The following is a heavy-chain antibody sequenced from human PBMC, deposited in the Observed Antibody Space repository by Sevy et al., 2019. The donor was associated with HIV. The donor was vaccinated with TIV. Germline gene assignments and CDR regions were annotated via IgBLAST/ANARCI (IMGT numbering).Heavy chain of an antibody. D-gene: IGHD3-10*01. CDR1: GFTFNYHF. CDR3: ARGDYYGSLYYFDY. V-gene: IGHV3-21*01. CDR2: ISSASSYI. Sequence: GGSLRLSCAASGFTFNYHFMNWVRQAPGKGLEWVSSISSASSYIFYADSVKGRFTISRDNARNSLYLHMNGLRAEDMAVYYCARGDYYGSLYYFDYWGPGTLVTVSS. J-gene: IGHJ4*02.